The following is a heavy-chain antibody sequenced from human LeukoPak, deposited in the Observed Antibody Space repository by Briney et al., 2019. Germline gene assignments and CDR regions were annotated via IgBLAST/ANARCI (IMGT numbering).Heavy chain of an antibody. J-gene: IGHJ4*02. V-gene: IGHV4-4*02. CDR3: ARGWGNYDSSGYYLYYFDY. CDR1: GGSISSSNW. Sequence: SETLSLTCAVSGGSISSSNWWSWVRQPPGKGLEWIGEIYHSGSTNYNPSLKSRVTISVDKSKNQFSLKLSSVTAADTAVYYCARGWGNYDSSGYYLYYFDYWGQGTLVTVSP. CDR2: IYHSGST. D-gene: IGHD3-22*01.